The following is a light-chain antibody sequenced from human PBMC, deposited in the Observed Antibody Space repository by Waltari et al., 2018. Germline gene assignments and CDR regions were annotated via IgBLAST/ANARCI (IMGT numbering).Light chain of an antibody. J-gene: IGLJ1*01. CDR3: ISYTSNFYV. V-gene: IGLV2-14*01. CDR1: SSDIGDYDY. Sequence: QSALTQPAPVSGSPGQSITIPCTGTSSDIGDYDYVSWYQQPPGKAPKVIIYEVINRPSGVSGRFSGSKSGNTASLTISGLQTEDEADDFCISYTSNFYVFRTGTKVTV. CDR2: EVI.